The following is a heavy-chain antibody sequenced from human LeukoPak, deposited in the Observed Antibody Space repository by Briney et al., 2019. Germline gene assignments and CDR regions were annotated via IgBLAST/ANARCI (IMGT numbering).Heavy chain of an antibody. D-gene: IGHD2-21*01. CDR3: ARANVYCGGDCYSFFGGHDAFDI. V-gene: IGHV1-46*01. Sequence: ASVKVSCKASGYTFTSYYMHWVRQAPGQGLEWMGIINPSGGSTSYAQKFQGRLTMTRDTSTSTVYMELSSLRSEDTAVYYCARANVYCGGDCYSFFGGHDAFDIWGQGTMVTVSS. J-gene: IGHJ3*02. CDR1: GYTFTSYY. CDR2: INPSGGST.